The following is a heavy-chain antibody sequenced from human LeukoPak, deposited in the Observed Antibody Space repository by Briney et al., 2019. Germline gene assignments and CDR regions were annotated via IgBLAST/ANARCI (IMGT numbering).Heavy chain of an antibody. V-gene: IGHV4-39*07. D-gene: IGHD3-10*01. CDR2: IYYSGST. Sequence: PSETLSLTCTVSGGSISSSSYYWGWIRQPPGKGLEWIGSIYYSGSTYYNPSLKSRVTISVDTSKNQFSLKLSSVTAADMAVYYCARDPTVWFGEAFDYWGQGTLVTVSS. CDR1: GGSISSSSYY. CDR3: ARDPTVWFGEAFDY. J-gene: IGHJ4*02.